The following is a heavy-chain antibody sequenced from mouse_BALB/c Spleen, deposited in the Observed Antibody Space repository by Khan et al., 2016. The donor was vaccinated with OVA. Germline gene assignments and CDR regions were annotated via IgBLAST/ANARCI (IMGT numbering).Heavy chain of an antibody. Sequence: QNQLVQSGPELRKPGETVKISCKASGYTFTIYGMNWVRQAPGKGLKWMGWINTYTGEPTYADDFKGRFAFSLETSASTAYLQINNLKNEDTATYFCARVGYNGTMDYWGQGTSVTVSS. J-gene: IGHJ4*01. D-gene: IGHD2-14*01. CDR2: INTYTGEP. CDR1: GYTFTIYG. CDR3: ARVGYNGTMDY. V-gene: IGHV9-3-1*01.